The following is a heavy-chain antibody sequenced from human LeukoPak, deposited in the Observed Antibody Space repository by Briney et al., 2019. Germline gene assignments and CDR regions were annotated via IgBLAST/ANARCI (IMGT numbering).Heavy chain of an antibody. CDR1: GFTFSSYW. CDR2: IKQDGSEK. CDR3: ARVYDILTGYYKHDAFDI. D-gene: IGHD3-9*01. J-gene: IGHJ3*02. Sequence: GGSLRLSCAASGFTFSSYWMSWVRQAPGKGLEWVANIKQDGSEKYYVDSVKGRFTISRDNAKNSLYLQMNSLRAEDTAAYYCARVYDILTGYYKHDAFDIWGQGTMVTVSS. V-gene: IGHV3-7*01.